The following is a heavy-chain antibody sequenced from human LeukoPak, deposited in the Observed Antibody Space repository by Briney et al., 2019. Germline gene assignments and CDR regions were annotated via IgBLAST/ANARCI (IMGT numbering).Heavy chain of an antibody. Sequence: ASVKVSCKASGYSFSDYAMHWVRQAPGQRLEWMGWINAGNGEIKYLQKFQGRVTITWDTFASTTHMELSSLISEDTAVYYCARNLVGKTAFDYWGQGTLVTVSS. D-gene: IGHD6-19*01. CDR1: GYSFSDYA. J-gene: IGHJ4*02. V-gene: IGHV1-3*01. CDR3: ARNLVGKTAFDY. CDR2: INAGNGEI.